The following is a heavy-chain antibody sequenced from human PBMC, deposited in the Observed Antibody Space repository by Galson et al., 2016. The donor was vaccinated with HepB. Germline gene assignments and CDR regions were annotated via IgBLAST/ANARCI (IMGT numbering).Heavy chain of an antibody. J-gene: IGHJ4*02. Sequence: SLRLSCADSGFLFVDYALHWVRQAPGNGLEWVSVISWNSRHIGYAESVQGRFTISRDNAQNTLYLQMSGLRADDTSLYFCARDPTAVGASYFDSWGQGTLVSGSS. CDR2: ISWNSRHI. V-gene: IGHV3-9*01. CDR3: ARDPTAVGASYFDS. D-gene: IGHD3-10*01. CDR1: GFLFVDYA.